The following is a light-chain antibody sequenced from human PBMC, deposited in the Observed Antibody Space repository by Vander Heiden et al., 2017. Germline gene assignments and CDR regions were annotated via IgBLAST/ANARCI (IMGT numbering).Light chain of an antibody. V-gene: IGLV3-1*01. CDR3: QAWDSSTAV. CDR1: KLGDKY. J-gene: IGLJ2*01. Sequence: SYEPTQPPSVSVTPGQTASITGSADKLGDKYSCWYHQKPGQSPVLVIYHDSKRPSGIPERFSGSNSGNTATLTISGTQAMDEADYYCQAWDSSTAVFGGGTKLTVL. CDR2: HDS.